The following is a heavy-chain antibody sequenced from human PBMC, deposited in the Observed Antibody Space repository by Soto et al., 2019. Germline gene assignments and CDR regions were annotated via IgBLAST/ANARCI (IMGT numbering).Heavy chain of an antibody. V-gene: IGHV4-59*01. CDR2: IFYTGNT. CDR1: GGSIGNSY. D-gene: IGHD3-9*01. CDR3: ARQYYDILTGYYRFDY. J-gene: IGHJ4*02. Sequence: SETLSLTCTVSGGSIGNSYWSWIRQSPGKGLEWIGSIFYTGNTYYKSSLESRITISVDTSKNQFSLKLSSVTAADTAVYYCARQYYDILTGYYRFDYWGQGTLVTVSS.